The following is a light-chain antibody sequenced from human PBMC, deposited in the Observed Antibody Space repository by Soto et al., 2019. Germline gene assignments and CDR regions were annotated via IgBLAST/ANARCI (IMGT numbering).Light chain of an antibody. Sequence: DIQMTQSPASLSASVGDRVTITCRSSQGISNYLAWYQQKPGKVPKLLIYAASTLQSGVPSRFSGSGSGTDFTLTTSSLQPEEVATYYCQKYLSALWTFGQGTKSDIK. CDR2: AAS. CDR1: QGISNY. CDR3: QKYLSALWT. V-gene: IGKV1-27*01. J-gene: IGKJ1*01.